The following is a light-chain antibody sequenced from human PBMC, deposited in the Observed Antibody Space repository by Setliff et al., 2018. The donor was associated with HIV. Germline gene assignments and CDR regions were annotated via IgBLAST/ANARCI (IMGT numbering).Light chain of an antibody. Sequence: QSALAQSASVPGSPGQSITISCTGTSSDIGDYNFVSWYQQHPGKAPKLMIYDVSKRPSGVSNRFSGSKSGSTASLTISGLQAEDEGDYYCSSYTTTITPYVFGTGTKVTVL. CDR3: SSYTTTITPYV. CDR1: SSDIGDYNF. J-gene: IGLJ1*01. CDR2: DVS. V-gene: IGLV2-14*01.